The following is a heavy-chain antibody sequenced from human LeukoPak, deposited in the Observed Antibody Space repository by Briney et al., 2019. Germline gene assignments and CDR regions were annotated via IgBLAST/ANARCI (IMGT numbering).Heavy chain of an antibody. D-gene: IGHD6-13*01. CDR1: GGSISSSSYY. Sequence: ASETLSLTCTVSGGSISSSSYYWGWIRQPPGKGLEWIGYIYYSGSTYYNPSLKSRVTISVDTSKNRFSLKLSSVTAADTAVYYCARGEHSSSWFGFDPWGQGTLVTVSS. J-gene: IGHJ5*02. CDR2: IYYSGST. CDR3: ARGEHSSSWFGFDP. V-gene: IGHV4-30-4*08.